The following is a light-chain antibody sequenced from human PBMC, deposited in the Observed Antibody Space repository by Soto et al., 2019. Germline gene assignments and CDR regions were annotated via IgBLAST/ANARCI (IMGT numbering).Light chain of an antibody. CDR3: TSWTTSTTMR. CDR2: DVN. V-gene: IGLV2-14*03. J-gene: IGLJ2*01. CDR1: SSDIGAYNF. Sequence: QSALTQPASMSGSPGQSITISCTGTSSDIGAYNFVSWYQQHPGKAPKLMLYDVNIRPSGVSNRFSGSKSGNTASLTISGLQAEDEADYYCTSWTTSTTMRFGGGTKLTVL.